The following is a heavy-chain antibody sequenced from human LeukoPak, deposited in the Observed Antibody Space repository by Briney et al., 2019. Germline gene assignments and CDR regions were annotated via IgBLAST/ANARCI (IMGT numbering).Heavy chain of an antibody. D-gene: IGHD2-21*02. CDR3: ARDAIYCGGDCSNAFDY. Sequence: GASVKVSCKASGGTFSSYAISWVRQAPGQGLEWMGGIIPIFGTANYAQKFQGRVTITADESTSTAYMELGSLRSEDTAVYYCARDAIYCGGDCSNAFDYWGQGTLVTVSS. V-gene: IGHV1-69*13. CDR2: IIPIFGTA. J-gene: IGHJ4*02. CDR1: GGTFSSYA.